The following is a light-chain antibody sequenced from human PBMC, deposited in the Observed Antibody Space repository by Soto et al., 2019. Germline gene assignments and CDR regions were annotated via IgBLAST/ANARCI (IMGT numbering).Light chain of an antibody. CDR3: QQLNSYPIT. Sequence: VMSQSPATLSVSTGERATLSCRASQSVSSNLAWYQQKPGQAPRLLIFGASTRATGIPARFSGSGSGTEFTLTISSLQSEDFATYYCQQLNSYPITFGQGTRLEIK. CDR2: GAS. V-gene: IGKV3-15*01. J-gene: IGKJ5*01. CDR1: QSVSSN.